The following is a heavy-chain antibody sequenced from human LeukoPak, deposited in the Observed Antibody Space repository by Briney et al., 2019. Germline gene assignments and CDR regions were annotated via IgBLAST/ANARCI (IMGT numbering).Heavy chain of an antibody. CDR2: INPSGGST. CDR1: GYTFTSYY. CDR3: ARVSSFGVVMEGYYFDY. D-gene: IGHD3-3*01. J-gene: IGHJ4*02. V-gene: IGHV1-46*01. Sequence: ASVKVSCKASGYTFTSYYMHWVRQAPGQGLEWMGIINPSGGSTSYAQKFQGRVTMTRDTSTSTVYMELSSLRSEDTAVYYCARVSSFGVVMEGYYFDYWGQGTLVTVSS.